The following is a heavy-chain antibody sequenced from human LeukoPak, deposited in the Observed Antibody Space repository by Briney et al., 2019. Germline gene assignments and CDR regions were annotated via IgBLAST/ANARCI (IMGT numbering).Heavy chain of an antibody. CDR1: GGSISSYY. V-gene: IGHV4-4*07. CDR2: IYTSGST. CDR3: ARVFGTDFWSGPDAFDI. J-gene: IGHJ3*02. D-gene: IGHD3-3*01. Sequence: SETLSLTCTVSGGSISSYYWSWIRQPAGKGLEWIGRIYTSGSTNYNPSLKSRVTMSVDTSKNQFSLKLSSVTAADAAVYYCARVFGTDFWSGPDAFDIWGQGTMVTVSS.